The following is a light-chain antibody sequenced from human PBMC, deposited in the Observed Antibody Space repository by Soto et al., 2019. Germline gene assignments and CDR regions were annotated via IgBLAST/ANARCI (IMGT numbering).Light chain of an antibody. CDR1: QSIRSPF. J-gene: IGKJ1*01. Sequence: EIVLTQSPATLSLSPGERATLSCRASQSIRSPFLAWYQQKPGQAPRLFIHGASSRATGIPDRFSGSGSGTDFTLTISRLEPVDFAVYYCGSDEWTFGQGTKVE. V-gene: IGKV3-20*01. CDR2: GAS. CDR3: GSDEWT.